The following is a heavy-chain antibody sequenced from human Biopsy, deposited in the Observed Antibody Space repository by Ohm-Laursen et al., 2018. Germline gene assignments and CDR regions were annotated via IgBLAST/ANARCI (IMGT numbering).Heavy chain of an antibody. CDR1: GGSFTGHY. CDR2: ISYTGYT. Sequence: GTLSLTCTVSGGSFTGHYWSWIRQPPGKGLKWIGHISYTGYTSYNASLKSRVTISVDTSRNHFSLRLSSLTAADTAVYYCARGSNDFGGLYFPRWGQGTLLTVSS. J-gene: IGHJ4*02. V-gene: IGHV4-59*11. CDR3: ARGSNDFGGLYFPR. D-gene: IGHD4-23*01.